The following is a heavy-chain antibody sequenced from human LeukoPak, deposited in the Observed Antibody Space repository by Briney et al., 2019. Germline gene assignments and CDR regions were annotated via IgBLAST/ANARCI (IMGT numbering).Heavy chain of an antibody. D-gene: IGHD1-26*01. CDR2: TNPNSGGT. CDR3: ARVPPGQSWELGC. J-gene: IGHJ4*02. V-gene: IGHV1-2*02. CDR1: GHTFTGYY. Sequence: ASVKASCKASGHTFTGYYTHWVRQAPGQGLEWMGWTNPNSGGTNYAQKFQGRVTMTRDTSISTAYMELSRLRSDDAAVYYCARVPPGQSWELGCWGQGTLVTVSS.